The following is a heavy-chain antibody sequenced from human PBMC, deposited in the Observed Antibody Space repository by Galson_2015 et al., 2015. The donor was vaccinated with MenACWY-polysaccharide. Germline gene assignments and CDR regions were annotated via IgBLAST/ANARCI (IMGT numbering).Heavy chain of an antibody. Sequence: SLRLSCAASGFTFSSYAMNWVRQAPGKRLEWVSAISNSGGSTYYADSVKGRFTISRDNSKNTLFLQMNSLRAEDTAVYYCAKDKGGGSYWGNTKIDYWGQGTLVTVSS. D-gene: IGHD1-26*01. V-gene: IGHV3-23*01. CDR1: GFTFSSYA. CDR3: AKDKGGGSYWGNTKIDY. CDR2: ISNSGGST. J-gene: IGHJ4*02.